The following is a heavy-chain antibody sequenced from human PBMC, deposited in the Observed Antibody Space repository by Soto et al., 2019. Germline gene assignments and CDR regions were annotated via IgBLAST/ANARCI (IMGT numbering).Heavy chain of an antibody. J-gene: IGHJ6*02. Sequence: GGSLRLSCAASGFTFSGSAMHWVRQASGKGLEWVGRIRSKANSYATAYAASVKGRLTISGDDSKKTAYLQMNSLKTEDTAVYYCTRFYGSGNNRGYYYGMDVWGQGTTVTVSS. CDR3: TRFYGSGNNRGYYYGMDV. CDR2: IRSKANSYAT. D-gene: IGHD3-10*01. V-gene: IGHV3-73*01. CDR1: GFTFSGSA.